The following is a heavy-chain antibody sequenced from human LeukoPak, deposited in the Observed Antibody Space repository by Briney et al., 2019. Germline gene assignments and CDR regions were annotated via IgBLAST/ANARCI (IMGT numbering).Heavy chain of an antibody. CDR3: ATRAWLDP. J-gene: IGHJ5*02. CDR1: GDTFKTYS. Sequence: PGGSLRLSCAASGDTFKTYSMNWVRQAPGKGLEWVSSISSESKNEYYADSVKGRFSISRDNTNNSLYLHMNSLRAEDTGVYYCATRAWLDPWGQGTLVTVSS. D-gene: IGHD5-24*01. V-gene: IGHV3-21*01. CDR2: ISSESKNE.